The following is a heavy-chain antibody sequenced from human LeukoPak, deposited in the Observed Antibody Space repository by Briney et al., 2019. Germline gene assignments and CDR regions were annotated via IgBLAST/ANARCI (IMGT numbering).Heavy chain of an antibody. J-gene: IGHJ3*02. CDR1: GFTFSSYE. CDR3: AREVGYSNSWYRLAFDI. D-gene: IGHD6-13*01. V-gene: IGHV3-48*03. Sequence: PGGSLRLSCAASGFTFSSYEMNWVRQAPGKGLEWVSYISSSGSTIYYADSVKGRFTISRDNAKNSLYLQMNSLRVEDTAVYYCAREVGYSNSWYRLAFDIWGQGTMVTVSS. CDR2: ISSSGSTI.